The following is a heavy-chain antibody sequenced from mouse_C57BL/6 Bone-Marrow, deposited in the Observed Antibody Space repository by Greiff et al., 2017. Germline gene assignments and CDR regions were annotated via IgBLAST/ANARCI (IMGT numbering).Heavy chain of an antibody. J-gene: IGHJ3*01. Sequence: EVKLVESGPGLVKPSQSLSLTCSVTGYSITSGYYWNWIRQFPGNKLEWMCYISYDGSNNYNPSLKNRISITRDTSKNQFFLKLNSVTTEDTATYYCAREPYGSSYDRFAYWGQGTLVTVSA. CDR2: ISYDGSN. D-gene: IGHD1-1*01. CDR3: AREPYGSSYDRFAY. V-gene: IGHV3-6*01. CDR1: GYSITSGYY.